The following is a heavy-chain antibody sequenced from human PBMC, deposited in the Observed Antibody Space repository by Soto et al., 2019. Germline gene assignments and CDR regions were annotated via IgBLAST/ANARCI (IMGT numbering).Heavy chain of an antibody. CDR2: IRSKAYGGTT. D-gene: IGHD1-7*01. Sequence: GGSLRLSCTASGFTFGDDAMNWFRQAPGKGLEWVGFIRSKAYGGTTEYAASVKGRFTISRDDSKSIASLQMNSLKSEDTAIYYCTRTNYDDSYYFYMDVWGKGTTVTVSS. J-gene: IGHJ6*03. V-gene: IGHV3-49*03. CDR3: TRTNYDDSYYFYMDV. CDR1: GFTFGDDA.